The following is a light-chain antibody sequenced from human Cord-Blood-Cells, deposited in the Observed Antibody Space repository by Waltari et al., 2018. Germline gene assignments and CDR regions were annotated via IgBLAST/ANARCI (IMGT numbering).Light chain of an antibody. V-gene: IGLV2-14*03. CDR3: SSYTSSSSWV. J-gene: IGLJ3*02. CDR2: DVS. Sequence: QSALTQPASVSGSPGPSLTISCTGTSSDVGGYHYVSWYQQHPGKAPKLMIYDVSNRPSGVSNRFSGSKSGNTASLTISGLKAEDEADYYCSSYTSSSSWVFGGGTKLTVL. CDR1: SSDVGGYHY.